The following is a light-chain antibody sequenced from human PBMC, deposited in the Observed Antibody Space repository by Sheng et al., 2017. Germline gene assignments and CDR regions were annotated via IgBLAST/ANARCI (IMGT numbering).Light chain of an antibody. CDR2: GAS. V-gene: IGKV3-20*01. Sequence: EIVLTQSPGTLSLSPGERATLSCRASQSVTSGSLAWYQQKHGQAPRLLIYGASSRATGIPDRFIGSGSGTDFTLTITRLEPEDFAVYYCHQYANSPRTVGQGTKVEVK. CDR3: HQYANSPRT. CDR1: QSVTSGS. J-gene: IGKJ1*01.